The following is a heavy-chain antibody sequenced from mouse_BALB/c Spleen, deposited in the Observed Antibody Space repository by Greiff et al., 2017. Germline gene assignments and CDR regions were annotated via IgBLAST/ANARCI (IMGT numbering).Heavy chain of an antibody. CDR1: GFSLTGYG. V-gene: IGHV2-6-7*01. CDR2: IWGDGST. D-gene: IGHD1-1*01. J-gene: IGHJ4*01. CDR3: ARVTTVVARDYYAMDY. Sequence: QVQLKESGPGLVAPSQSLSITCTVSGFSLTGYGVNWVRQPPGKGLEWLGMIWGDGSTDYNSALKSRLSISKDNSKSQVFLKMNSLQTDDTARYYCARVTTVVARDYYAMDYWGQGTSVTVSS.